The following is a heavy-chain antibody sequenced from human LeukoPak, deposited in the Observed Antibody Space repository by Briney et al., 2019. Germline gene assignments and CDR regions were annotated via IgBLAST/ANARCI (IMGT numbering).Heavy chain of an antibody. CDR3: ARAPLGGVGNNAFDI. V-gene: IGHV4-59*01. CDR1: GGSISSYY. J-gene: IGHJ3*02. Sequence: SETLSLTCTVSGGSISSYYWSWIRQPPGKGLEWIGYIYYSGSTNYNPSLKSRVTISVDTSKNQFSLKLSSVTAADTAVYYCARAPLGGVGNNAFDIWGQGTMVTVSP. CDR2: IYYSGST. D-gene: IGHD3-3*01.